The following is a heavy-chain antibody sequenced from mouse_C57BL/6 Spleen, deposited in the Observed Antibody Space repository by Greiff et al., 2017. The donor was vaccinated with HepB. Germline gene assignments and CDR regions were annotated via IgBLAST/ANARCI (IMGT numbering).Heavy chain of an antibody. CDR3: TTFGYYYGTPCY. CDR1: GFNIKDDY. Sequence: VQLQQSGAELVRPGASVKLSCTASGFNIKDDYMHWVKQRPEQGLEWIGWIDPENGDTEYASKFQGKATITADTSSNTAYLQLSSLTSEDTAVYYCTTFGYYYGTPCYWGQGTTLTVSS. V-gene: IGHV14-4*01. J-gene: IGHJ2*01. D-gene: IGHD1-1*01. CDR2: IDPENGDT.